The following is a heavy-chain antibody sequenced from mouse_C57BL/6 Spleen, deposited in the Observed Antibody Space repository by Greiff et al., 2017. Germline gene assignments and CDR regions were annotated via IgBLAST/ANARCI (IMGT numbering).Heavy chain of an antibody. Sequence: VQLQQSGAELAKPGASVKLSCKASGYTFTSYWMHWVKQRPGQGLEWIGYINPSSGYTKYNQKFKDKATFTADKPSSTAYMQLSSLTYEDSAVYYCARFRHYGSSDWYFDGWGTGTTVTVSS. CDR3: ARFRHYGSSDWYFDG. J-gene: IGHJ1*03. CDR1: GYTFTSYW. CDR2: INPSSGYT. V-gene: IGHV1-7*01. D-gene: IGHD1-1*01.